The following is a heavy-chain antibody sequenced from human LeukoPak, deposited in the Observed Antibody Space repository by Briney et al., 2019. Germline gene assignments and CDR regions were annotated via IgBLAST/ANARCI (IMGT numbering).Heavy chain of an antibody. CDR3: VRGPPNWGFDY. J-gene: IGHJ4*02. D-gene: IGHD7-27*01. CDR2: MSPNSGNT. Sequence: ASVKVSCKASGHTFTSYDINWVRQATGQGLEWMGWMSPNSGNTGYAQKFQGRVTMTRDTSISTAYTELTSLRSEDTAVYYCVRGPPNWGFDYWGQGTLVTVSS. CDR1: GHTFTSYD. V-gene: IGHV1-8*01.